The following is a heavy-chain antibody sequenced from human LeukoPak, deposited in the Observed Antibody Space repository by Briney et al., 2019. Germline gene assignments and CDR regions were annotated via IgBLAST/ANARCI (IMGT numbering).Heavy chain of an antibody. CDR2: ITSGSSTI. CDR3: AKDPYSTYDSYYSYMDV. J-gene: IGHJ6*03. D-gene: IGHD4-11*01. V-gene: IGHV3-48*04. Sequence: SGGSLRLSCAASGFTFDSYSMSWVRQAPGKGLEWVSYITSGSSTIYYPDSVKGRFTISRDNAKNSLYLQMNSLSAEDTAVYYCAKDPYSTYDSYYSYMDVWGTGTTVTVSS. CDR1: GFTFDSYS.